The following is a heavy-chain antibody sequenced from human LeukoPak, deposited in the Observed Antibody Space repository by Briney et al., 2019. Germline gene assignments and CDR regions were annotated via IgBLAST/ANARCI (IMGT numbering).Heavy chain of an antibody. CDR3: AREIYGRFGN. CDR2: ISAYNGDT. V-gene: IGHV1-18*01. J-gene: IGHJ4*02. Sequence: GASVKVSCKASGYTFTNYGISWVRQAPGQGLEWMGWISAYNGDTNYAQNLQGRVTMTTDTSTSTAYMDLSSLRPDDTAVYYCAREIYGRFGNWGQGTLVTVSS. CDR1: GYTFTNYG. D-gene: IGHD2-15*01.